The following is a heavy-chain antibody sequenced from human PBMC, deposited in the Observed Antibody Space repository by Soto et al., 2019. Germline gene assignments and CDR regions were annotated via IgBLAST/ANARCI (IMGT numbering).Heavy chain of an antibody. CDR3: AKGRGGAYYYYGLDV. CDR1: GFTFNTYA. J-gene: IGHJ6*02. D-gene: IGHD3-10*01. Sequence: EVQLLESGGGLVQPGESLTLSCAASGFTFNTYAMTWARRAPGKGLEWVSAISGSGATTYVADSVKGRFTISRDNTKDTLYLQMNSLRAEDTAINYCAKGRGGAYYYYGLDVWVQGTTVTVSS. V-gene: IGHV3-23*01. CDR2: ISGSGATT.